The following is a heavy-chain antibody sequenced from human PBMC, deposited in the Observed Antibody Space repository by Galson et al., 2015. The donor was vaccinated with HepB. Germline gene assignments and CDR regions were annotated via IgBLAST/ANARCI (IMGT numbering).Heavy chain of an antibody. V-gene: IGHV3-33*06. J-gene: IGHJ6*02. CDR1: GFTFSSYG. D-gene: IGHD5-12*01. CDR3: AKDLTFRYANSGYDPNYYYYGMDV. Sequence: SLRLSCAASGFTFSSYGMHWVRQAPGKGLEWVAVIWYDGSNKYYADSVKGRFTISRDNSKNTLYLQMNSLRAEDTAVYYCAKDLTFRYANSGYDPNYYYYGMDVWGQGTTVTVSS. CDR2: IWYDGSNK.